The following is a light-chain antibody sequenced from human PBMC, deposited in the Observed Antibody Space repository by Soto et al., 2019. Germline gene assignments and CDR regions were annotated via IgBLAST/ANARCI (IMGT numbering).Light chain of an antibody. V-gene: IGKV3-15*01. CDR3: QQYNNWPKM. J-gene: IGKJ1*01. Sequence: EVVMTQSPATVSVSPGERATLSCRASQSVSSNLAWYQQKPGQAPRLLIYGASTRATGIPARFSGSGSGTEFTLTISSLQSEDFAVYYCQQYNNWPKMFGQGTKVDIK. CDR2: GAS. CDR1: QSVSSN.